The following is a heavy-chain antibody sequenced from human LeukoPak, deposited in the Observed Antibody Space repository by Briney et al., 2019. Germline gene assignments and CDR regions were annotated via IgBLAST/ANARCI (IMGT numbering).Heavy chain of an antibody. D-gene: IGHD1-26*01. CDR3: AKLVGATTDFDY. J-gene: IGHJ4*02. V-gene: IGHV3-23*01. Sequence: GGSLRLSCAASGFTFSNYAMYWVRQDPGKGVEWVSTITSGDNTYYADSVKGRFTISRDNSKNTLYLQMNSLRAEDTALYYCAKLVGATTDFDYWGQGTLVTVSS. CDR2: ITSGDNT. CDR1: GFTFSNYA.